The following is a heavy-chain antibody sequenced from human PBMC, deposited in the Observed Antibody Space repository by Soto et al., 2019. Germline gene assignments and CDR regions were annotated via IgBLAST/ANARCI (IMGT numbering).Heavy chain of an antibody. CDR2: INPSGGST. V-gene: IGHV1-46*03. D-gene: IGHD2-2*01. CDR1: GYTFTSYY. Sequence: QVQLVQSGAEVKKPGASVKVSCKASGYTFTSYYMHWVRQAPGQGLEWMGIINPSGGSTSYAQKCQGRVTMTRDTSTSTVYMELSSLRSEDTAVYYCARGGADIVVVPAANQQYYYYMDVWGKGTTVTVSS. CDR3: ARGGADIVVVPAANQQYYYYMDV. J-gene: IGHJ6*03.